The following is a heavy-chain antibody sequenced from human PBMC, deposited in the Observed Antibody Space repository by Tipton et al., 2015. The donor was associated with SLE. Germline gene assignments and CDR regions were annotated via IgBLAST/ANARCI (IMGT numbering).Heavy chain of an antibody. CDR1: GGSFSGFF. CDR2: INHSGGG. J-gene: IGHJ6*03. V-gene: IGHV4-34*01. CDR3: TRGVSGYFYYNYMDV. Sequence: TLSLTCDLFGGSFSGFFWSWIRQPPGKGLEWIAEINHSGGGTFNRSLRSRVTLSFDASKKQLSLNLTSVTAADTAIYYCTRGVSGYFYYNYMDVWGKGTTVTVSS.